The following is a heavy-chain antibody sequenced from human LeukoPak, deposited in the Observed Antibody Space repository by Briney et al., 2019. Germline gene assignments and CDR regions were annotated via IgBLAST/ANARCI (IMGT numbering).Heavy chain of an antibody. CDR2: INSDGSST. D-gene: IGHD6-19*01. J-gene: IGHJ4*02. V-gene: IGHV3-74*01. CDR1: GFTFSSYW. Sequence: PGGSLRLSCAASGFTFSSYWMHWVRQAPGKGLVWVSRINSDGSSTSYADSVKGRFTISRDNAKNTLYLQMNSLRADDTAVYYCARTFRQWLVGGIDYWGQGTLVTVSS. CDR3: ARTFRQWLVGGIDY.